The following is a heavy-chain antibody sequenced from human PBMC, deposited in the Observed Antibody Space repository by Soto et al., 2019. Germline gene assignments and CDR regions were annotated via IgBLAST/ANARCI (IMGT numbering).Heavy chain of an antibody. V-gene: IGHV4-31*03. CDR1: GGSIATNGYY. D-gene: IGHD3-3*01. Sequence: QVQLQESGPGLVKASQTLSLTCTVSGGSIATNGYYWSWIRQHPGKGLEWIGNLYYSGSTYYNPSLKSRVTISIDTSKYPFSLKLSSVTAADTAVYYCASFDFDRGNGFDAWGQGTLVTVSS. J-gene: IGHJ5*02. CDR2: LYYSGST. CDR3: ASFDFDRGNGFDA.